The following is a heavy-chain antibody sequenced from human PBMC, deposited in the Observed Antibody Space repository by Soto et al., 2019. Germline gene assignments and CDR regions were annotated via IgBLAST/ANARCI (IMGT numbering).Heavy chain of an antibody. CDR2: IYHRGST. D-gene: IGHD3-22*01. V-gene: IGHV4-30-2*01. CDR3: ASTDYYDSRGYSY. CDR1: GGSISSGGYY. Sequence: QLQLQESGSGLVKPSQTLSLTCAVSGGSISSGGYYWSWIRQPPGKGLEWIGYIYHRGSTYYNPSLKSRVTISVDRSKNQFSLKLSSVTAADTAVYYCASTDYYDSRGYSYWCPGTRVLVSS. J-gene: IGHJ4*02.